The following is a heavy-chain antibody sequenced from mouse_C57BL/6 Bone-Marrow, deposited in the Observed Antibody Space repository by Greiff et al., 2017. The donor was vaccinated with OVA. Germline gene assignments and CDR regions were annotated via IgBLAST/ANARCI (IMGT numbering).Heavy chain of an antibody. CDR2: INPNNGGT. CDR1: GYTFTDYY. D-gene: IGHD3-2*02. J-gene: IGHJ4*01. CDR3: ARRSSGYDYAMDY. V-gene: IGHV1-26*01. Sequence: VQLQQSGPELVKPGASVKISCKASGYTFTDYYMNWVKQSHGESLEWIGDINPNNGGTSYNQKFKGKATLTVDKSSSTAYMELRSLTSEDSAVYYCARRSSGYDYAMDYWGQGTSVTVSS.